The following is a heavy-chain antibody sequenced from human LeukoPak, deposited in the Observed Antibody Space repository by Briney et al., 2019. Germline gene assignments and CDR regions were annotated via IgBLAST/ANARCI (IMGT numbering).Heavy chain of an antibody. Sequence: GGSLRLSCAASGFTFNNFAMNWVRQAPGKGLEWVSVISGSGGGIRYADSVKGRFTISRDNSKNTVYLQMDSLRAEDTAVYYCAKDRKGYNSGYGDYFDYWGQGTLVTVSS. J-gene: IGHJ4*02. CDR2: ISGSGGGI. CDR3: AKDRKGYNSGYGDYFDY. D-gene: IGHD4-17*01. CDR1: GFTFNNFA. V-gene: IGHV3-23*01.